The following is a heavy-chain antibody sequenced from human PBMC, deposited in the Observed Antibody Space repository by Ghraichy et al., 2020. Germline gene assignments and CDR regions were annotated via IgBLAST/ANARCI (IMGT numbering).Heavy chain of an antibody. Sequence: GGSLRLSCAASGFTFSTFPMSWVRQGPGKGLEWVSAISDTTYYADSVRGRFTISRDNSKNTLSLQMNSLRAEDTAVYYCARYCINTSCNGGLHYGMDVWGQGTTVTVSS. CDR3: ARYCINTSCNGGLHYGMDV. V-gene: IGHV3-23*01. CDR1: GFTFSTFP. D-gene: IGHD2-2*01. CDR2: ISDTT. J-gene: IGHJ6*02.